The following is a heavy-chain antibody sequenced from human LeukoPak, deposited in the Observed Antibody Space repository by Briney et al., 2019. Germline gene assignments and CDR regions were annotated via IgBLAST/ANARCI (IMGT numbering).Heavy chain of an antibody. V-gene: IGHV1-69*05. CDR2: IIPIFGTA. Sequence: SVKVSCKASGGTFSSYAISWVRQAPGQGLEWMGGIIPIFGTANYAQKFQGRVTITTDESTSTAYMELSSLRSEDTAVYYCARGRGGTYYDFWSGDYWGQGTLVTVSS. D-gene: IGHD3-3*01. CDR1: GGTFSSYA. J-gene: IGHJ4*02. CDR3: ARGRGGTYYDFWSGDY.